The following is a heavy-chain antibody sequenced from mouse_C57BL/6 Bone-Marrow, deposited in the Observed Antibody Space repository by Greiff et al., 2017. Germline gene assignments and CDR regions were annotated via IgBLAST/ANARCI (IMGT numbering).Heavy chain of an antibody. Sequence: QVQLKQSGPELVKPGASVKISCTASGFAFSGSCMHWVKQRPGKGLEWIGRIYPGDGETNYAPKFKGKATITADKSSNTAYLQLSSLTSEDAAVYYCASEGYYTLFAKGGRGTGVTVSA. CDR2: IYPGDGET. CDR1: GFAFSGSC. CDR3: ASEGYYTLFAK. J-gene: IGHJ3*01. D-gene: IGHD2-3*01. V-gene: IGHV1-82*01.